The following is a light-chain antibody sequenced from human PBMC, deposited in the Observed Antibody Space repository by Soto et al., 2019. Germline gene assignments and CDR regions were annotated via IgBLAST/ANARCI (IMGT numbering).Light chain of an antibody. Sequence: DIPITQSPSTPSSSVGDKVTITFPGRQRICWWLAWYQQKPGKAPKLLIYKASSLESGVPSRFSGSGSGTEFTLTISSLQPDDFATYYCQQYNSYPYTFGQGTKLEIK. CDR1: QRICWW. J-gene: IGKJ2*01. V-gene: IGKV1-5*03. CDR3: QQYNSYPYT. CDR2: KAS.